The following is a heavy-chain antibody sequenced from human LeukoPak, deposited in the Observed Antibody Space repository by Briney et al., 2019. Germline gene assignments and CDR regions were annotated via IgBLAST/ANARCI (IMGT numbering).Heavy chain of an antibody. Sequence: SQTLSLTCTVSGGSISSGSYYWSWIRQPAGKGLEWIGRIYTSGSTNYNPSLKSRVTISVDTSKNQFSLKLSSVTAADTAVYYCARGRIAVAGTVDYWGQGTLVTVSS. D-gene: IGHD6-19*01. CDR2: IYTSGST. J-gene: IGHJ4*02. CDR1: GGSISSGSYY. V-gene: IGHV4-61*02. CDR3: ARGRIAVAGTVDY.